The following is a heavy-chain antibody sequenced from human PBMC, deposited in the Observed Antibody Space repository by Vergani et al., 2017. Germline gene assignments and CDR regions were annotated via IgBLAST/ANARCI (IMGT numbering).Heavy chain of an antibody. D-gene: IGHD1-26*01. Sequence: EVQLVESGGGLVKPGGSLRLSCAASGFTFKSYTMNWVRQAPGKGLEWVTSISSSSSYIYYAESVKGRFTISRDNAKNSLYLQMNSLRAEDTAVYYCALVGIVGATSPFDYWGQGTLVTVSS. V-gene: IGHV3-21*01. CDR2: ISSSSSYI. CDR1: GFTFKSYT. CDR3: ALVGIVGATSPFDY. J-gene: IGHJ4*02.